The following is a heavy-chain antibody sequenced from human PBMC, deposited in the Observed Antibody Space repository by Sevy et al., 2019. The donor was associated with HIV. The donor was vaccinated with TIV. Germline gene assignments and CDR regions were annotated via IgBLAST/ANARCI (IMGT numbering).Heavy chain of an antibody. V-gene: IGHV3-9*01. Sequence: GGSLRLSCAASGFTFDDYAMHWVRQAPGKGLEWVSGISWNSGSIGYADSVKGRFTISRDNAKNSLYLQMNSLRAEDTALYYCAKVSSRAYGFLDYWGQGTLVTVSS. CDR3: AKVSSRAYGFLDY. D-gene: IGHD6-13*01. J-gene: IGHJ4*02. CDR1: GFTFDDYA. CDR2: ISWNSGSI.